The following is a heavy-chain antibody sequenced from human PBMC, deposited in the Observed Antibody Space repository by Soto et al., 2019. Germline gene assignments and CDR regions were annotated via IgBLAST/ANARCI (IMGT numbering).Heavy chain of an antibody. V-gene: IGHV4-61*01. D-gene: IGHD2-8*02. CDR2: IHYSGST. CDR1: GVSGISISTYY. Sequence: SETLSLTCTVSGVSGISISTYYWTWIRQPPGRELEWIGYIHYSGSTDYNPSLKSRVTISVDTSKNQFSLKLTSVTAADTAVYYCARDKITGLFDYWGQGTLVTVSS. J-gene: IGHJ4*02. CDR3: ARDKITGLFDY.